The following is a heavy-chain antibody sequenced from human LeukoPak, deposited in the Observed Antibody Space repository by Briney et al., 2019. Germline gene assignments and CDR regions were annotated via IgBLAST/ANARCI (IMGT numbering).Heavy chain of an antibody. CDR2: ISSSGTTI. J-gene: IGHJ4*02. V-gene: IGHV3-11*01. Sequence: TSSSYYWGWIRQPPGKGLEWVSYISSSGTTIYYAASVKGRFTISRDNAKNSLYLQMNTLRAEDTAVYYCARDRFSGSYPLDYWGQGTLVTVSS. CDR1: TSSSYY. CDR3: ARDRFSGSYPLDY. D-gene: IGHD1-26*01.